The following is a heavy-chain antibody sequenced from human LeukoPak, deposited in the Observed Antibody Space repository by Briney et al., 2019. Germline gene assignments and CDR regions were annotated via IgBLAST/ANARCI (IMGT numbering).Heavy chain of an antibody. CDR3: ARAHTIFGVVTHYDY. J-gene: IGHJ4*02. CDR1: GFTFSSYA. CDR2: ISSNGGST. V-gene: IGHV3-64*01. Sequence: AGSLRLSCAASGFTFSSYAMHWARQAPGKGLEYVSAISSNGGSTYYANSVKSRFTISRDNSKNTLYLQMGSLRAEDMAVYYCARAHTIFGVVTHYDYWGQGTLVTVSS. D-gene: IGHD3-3*01.